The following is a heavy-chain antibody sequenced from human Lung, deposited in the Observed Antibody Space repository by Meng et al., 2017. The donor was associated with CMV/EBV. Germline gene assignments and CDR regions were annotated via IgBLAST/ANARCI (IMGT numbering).Heavy chain of an antibody. CDR2: ITPILDVP. J-gene: IGHJ4*02. CDR1: GGTFSTYT. Sequence: VSCXTSGGTFSTYTISWVRQASGQGLEWMGRITPILDVPNYTQKFQGRLTITADKLTSTAYMELSSLRSEDKAMYYWARDLGYFYGSSAYGYDYWGQGTLVTVSS. V-gene: IGHV1-69*04. CDR3: ARDLGYFYGSSAYGYDY. D-gene: IGHD3-22*01.